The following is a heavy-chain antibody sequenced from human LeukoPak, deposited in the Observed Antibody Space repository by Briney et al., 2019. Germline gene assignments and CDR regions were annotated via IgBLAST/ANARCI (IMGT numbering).Heavy chain of an antibody. CDR3: ARDLANYDSSGYSS. V-gene: IGHV3-53*01. D-gene: IGHD3-22*01. CDR2: IYSGGST. Sequence: PGGSLRLSCAASGFTVSSNYMSWVRQAPGKGLEWVSVIYSGGSTYYADSVNGRFTISRDNSKNTLYLQMNSLRAEDTAVYYCARDLANYDSSGYSSWGQGTLVTVSS. J-gene: IGHJ1*01. CDR1: GFTVSSNY.